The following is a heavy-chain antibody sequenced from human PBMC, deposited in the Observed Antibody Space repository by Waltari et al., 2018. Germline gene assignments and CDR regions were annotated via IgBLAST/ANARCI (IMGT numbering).Heavy chain of an antibody. Sequence: QVQPQEAGPGLVKPPETLVPTCTVCGCAISIYCWSWLRLPPGKGLEWIGYIYYIGSTNYNPSLKSRVTISVDTSKNQFSLKLSSVTAADTAVYYCARTRGFGATPGRIDYWGQGTLVTVSS. V-gene: IGHV4-59*01. CDR1: GCAISIYC. CDR3: ARTRGFGATPGRIDY. J-gene: IGHJ4*02. CDR2: IYYIGST. D-gene: IGHD3-10*01.